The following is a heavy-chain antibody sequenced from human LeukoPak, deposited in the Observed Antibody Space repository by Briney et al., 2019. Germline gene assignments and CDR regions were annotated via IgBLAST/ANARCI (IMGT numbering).Heavy chain of an antibody. CDR2: IYSGDST. CDR3: AREVAYYNSSGRNDAFDI. J-gene: IGHJ3*02. V-gene: IGHV3-66*01. Sequence: PGGSLRLSCAASGFTVSSNYMSWVRQAPGKGLEWVSVIYSGDSTYYADSVKGRFTISRDNSKNTLYLQMNSLRAEDTAVYYCAREVAYYNSSGRNDAFDIWGQGTMVTVSS. CDR1: GFTVSSNY. D-gene: IGHD3-22*01.